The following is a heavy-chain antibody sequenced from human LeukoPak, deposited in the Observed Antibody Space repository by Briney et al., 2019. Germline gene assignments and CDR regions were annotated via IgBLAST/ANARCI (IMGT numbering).Heavy chain of an antibody. CDR3: ARDLRDGFDY. V-gene: IGHV4-31*02. Sequence: SESLSLTCAVSGGSISSAGYYWSWIRQHPGKGLEWIGYIYYSGSTYYNPSLTSRVTISVDTSKNQFSLKLSSVTAADTAVYYCARDLRDGFDYWGQGTLVTVSS. J-gene: IGHJ4*02. CDR2: IYYSGST. CDR1: GGSISSAGYY. D-gene: IGHD5-24*01.